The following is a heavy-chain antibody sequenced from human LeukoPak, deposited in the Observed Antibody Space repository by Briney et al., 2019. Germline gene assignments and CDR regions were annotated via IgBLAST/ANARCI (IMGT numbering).Heavy chain of an antibody. V-gene: IGHV3-30*04. CDR1: GFTFSSYA. J-gene: IGHJ3*02. Sequence: PGGSLRLSCAASGFTFSSYAMHWVRQAPGKGLEWVAVISYDGSNKYYADSVKGRFTISRDNAKNSLYLQMNSLRAEDTALYHCARGAYYGSGRTIDAFDIWGQGTMVTVSS. CDR3: ARGAYYGSGRTIDAFDI. D-gene: IGHD3-10*01. CDR2: ISYDGSNK.